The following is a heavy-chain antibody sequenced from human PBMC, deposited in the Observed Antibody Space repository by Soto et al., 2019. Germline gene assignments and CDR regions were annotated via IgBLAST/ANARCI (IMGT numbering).Heavy chain of an antibody. CDR2: ISAYNGNT. V-gene: IGHV1-18*04. CDR3: ARDAYSITGTTILDY. Sequence: ASVKVSCKASGYTFTSYGISWVRQAPGQGLECMGWISAYNGNTNYAQKLQGRVTMTTDTSTSTAYMELRSLRSDDTAVYYCARDAYSITGTTILDYWGQGTLVTVSS. CDR1: GYTFTSYG. D-gene: IGHD1-20*01. J-gene: IGHJ4*02.